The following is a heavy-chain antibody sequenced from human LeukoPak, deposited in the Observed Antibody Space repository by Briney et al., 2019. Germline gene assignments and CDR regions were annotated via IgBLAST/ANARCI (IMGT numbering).Heavy chain of an antibody. CDR1: GYTLTELS. D-gene: IGHD5-18*01. CDR3: ATETRLYSIHSGYSYGYTA. J-gene: IGHJ5*02. CDR2: FDPEDGET. Sequence: ASVKVSCKVSGYTLTELSMHWVRQAPGKGLAWVGGFDPEDGETIYAQKFQGRVTMTEDTSTDTAYMELSSLRSEDTAVYYCATETRLYSIHSGYSYGYTAWGQGTLVTVSS. V-gene: IGHV1-24*01.